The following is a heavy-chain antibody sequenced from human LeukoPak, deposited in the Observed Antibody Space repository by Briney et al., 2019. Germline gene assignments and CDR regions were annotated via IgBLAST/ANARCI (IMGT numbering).Heavy chain of an antibody. CDR2: IEYSDTGG. V-gene: IGHV3-23*01. Sequence: PGGSLRLSCTVSGFTLSSYEMTWFRQAPGKGLEWVSSIEYSDTGGHYADSVQGRFTIFKDNPKNTLYLQLNSLRAEDTAIYYCTRNSGWYGISWGQGTLVTVSS. CDR3: TRNSGWYGIS. CDR1: GFTLSSYE. J-gene: IGHJ4*02. D-gene: IGHD6-19*01.